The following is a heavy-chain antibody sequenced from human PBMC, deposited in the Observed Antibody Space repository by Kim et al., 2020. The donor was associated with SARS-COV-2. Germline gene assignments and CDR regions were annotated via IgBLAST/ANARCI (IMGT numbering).Heavy chain of an antibody. D-gene: IGHD2-15*01. CDR1: ELTFSSNA. J-gene: IGHJ4*02. Sequence: GGSLRLSCVASELTFSSNAMNWVRQAPGKGLEWVSAIDGSGGATYYADSVRGRFTISRDNSKNTLYLQMNSLRSEDTAVYYCTKGGYGGSQLFDYWGQGTLVIVSS. CDR3: TKGGYGGSQLFDY. CDR2: IDGSGGAT. V-gene: IGHV3-23*01.